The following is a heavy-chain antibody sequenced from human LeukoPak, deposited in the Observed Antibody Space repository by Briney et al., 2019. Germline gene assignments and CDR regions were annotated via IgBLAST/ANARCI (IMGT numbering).Heavy chain of an antibody. D-gene: IGHD3-22*01. J-gene: IGHJ3*02. CDR1: GGSISSGGYS. V-gene: IGHV4-30-2*01. CDR3: ARGYGDYYDSSGYYPDAFDI. CDR2: IYHSGST. Sequence: NSSETLSLTCAVSGGSISSGGYSWSWIRQPPGKGLEWTGYIYHSGSTYYNPSLKSRVTISVDRSKNQFSLKLSSVTAADTAVYYCARGYGDYYDSSGYYPDAFDIWGQGTMVTVSS.